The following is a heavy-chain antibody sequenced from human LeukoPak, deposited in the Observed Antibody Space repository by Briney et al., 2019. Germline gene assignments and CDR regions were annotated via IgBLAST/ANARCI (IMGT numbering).Heavy chain of an antibody. V-gene: IGHV3-30*14. CDR2: ISYDGSNK. J-gene: IGHJ6*02. Sequence: PGGSLRLSCAASGFTFSSYAMHWVRQAPDKGLEWVAVISYDGSNKYYADSVKGRFTISRDNSKNTLCLQMNSLRAEDTAVYYCARALGYSYGFLYYGMDVWGQGTTVTVSS. CDR3: ARALGYSYGFLYYGMDV. D-gene: IGHD5-18*01. CDR1: GFTFSSYA.